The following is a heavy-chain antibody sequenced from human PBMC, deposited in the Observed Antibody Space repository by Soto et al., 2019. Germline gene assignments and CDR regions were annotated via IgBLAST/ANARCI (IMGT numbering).Heavy chain of an antibody. CDR2: IKQDGSEK. CDR3: ARPLVSYYGSAWYLDI. D-gene: IGHD3-10*01. CDR1: GFTFSSYW. V-gene: IGHV3-7*03. J-gene: IGHJ2*01. Sequence: PGGSLRLSCAASGFTFSSYWMSWVRQAPGKGLEWVANIKQDGSEKYYVDSVKGRFTISRDNAKNSLYLQMNSLRAEDTAVYYCARPLVSYYGSAWYLDIWGRGTLVTVSS.